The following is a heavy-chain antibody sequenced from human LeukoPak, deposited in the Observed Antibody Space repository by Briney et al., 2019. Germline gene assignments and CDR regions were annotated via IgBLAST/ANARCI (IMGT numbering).Heavy chain of an antibody. CDR1: GGSISSGGYY. CDR2: IYHSGST. CDR3: ARESGIVGATGVDY. Sequence: SETLSLTCTVSGGSISSGGYYWSWIRQPPGKGLEWIGYIYHSGSTYYNPSLKSRVTISVDRSKNQFSLKLSSVTAADTAVYYCARESGIVGATGVDYWGQGTLVTVSS. D-gene: IGHD1-26*01. V-gene: IGHV4-30-2*01. J-gene: IGHJ4*02.